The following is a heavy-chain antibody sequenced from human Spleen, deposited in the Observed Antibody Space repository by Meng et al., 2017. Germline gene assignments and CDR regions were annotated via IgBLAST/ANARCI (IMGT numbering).Heavy chain of an antibody. CDR2: VYYSGST. D-gene: IGHD2/OR15-2a*01. Sequence: QLQLQESGPGLVNPSETLSLSCSVSGDSTSNSLYFWAWIRQPPGKGLEYIGNVYYSGSTYYNPYLKSRVPISLDTSKNRFYLRLNSVTAADTAVYYCARSPEYFFDYWGQGTLVTVSS. CDR3: ARSPEYFFDY. J-gene: IGHJ4*02. V-gene: IGHV4-39*01. CDR1: GDSTSNSLYF.